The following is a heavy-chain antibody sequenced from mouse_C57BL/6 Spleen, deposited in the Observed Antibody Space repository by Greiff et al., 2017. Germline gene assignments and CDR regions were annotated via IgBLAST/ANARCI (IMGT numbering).Heavy chain of an antibody. V-gene: IGHV1-81*01. CDR2: IYPRSGNT. CDR3: ARPDGYYAMDY. Sequence: VQRVESGAELARPGASVKLSCKASGYTFTSYGISWVKQRTGQGLEWIGEIYPRSGNTYYNEKFKGKATLTADKSSSTAYMELRSLTSEDSAVYFCARPDGYYAMDYWGQGTSVTVSS. J-gene: IGHJ4*01. D-gene: IGHD2-3*01. CDR1: GYTFTSYG.